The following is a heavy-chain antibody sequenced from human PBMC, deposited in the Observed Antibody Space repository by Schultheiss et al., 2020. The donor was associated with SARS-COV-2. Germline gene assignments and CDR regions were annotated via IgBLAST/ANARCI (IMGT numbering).Heavy chain of an antibody. V-gene: IGHV4-61*09. Sequence: SQTLSLTCAVSGGSISSSSYYWSWIRQPAGKGLEWIGEIYHSGSTNYNPSLKSRVTISVDTSKNQFSLKLSSVTAADTAVYYCARDIVVVPAATSGYMDVWGKGTTVTVSS. CDR2: IYHSGST. CDR1: GGSISSSSYY. J-gene: IGHJ6*03. D-gene: IGHD2-2*01. CDR3: ARDIVVVPAATSGYMDV.